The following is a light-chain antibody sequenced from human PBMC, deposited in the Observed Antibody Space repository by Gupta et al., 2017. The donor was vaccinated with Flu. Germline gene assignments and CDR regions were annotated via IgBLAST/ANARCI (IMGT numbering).Light chain of an antibody. CDR3: QQYAGSPPT. CDR2: GAS. J-gene: IGKJ1*01. Sequence: ERATLSCRASQSVNNSYLAWYQQRPGQPPRLLIYGASTSAADTPNRCRGSGSGTDFTLTISRLDPEDFAIYFCQQYAGSPPTFGPGAKVDIK. CDR1: QSVNNSY. V-gene: IGKV3-20*01.